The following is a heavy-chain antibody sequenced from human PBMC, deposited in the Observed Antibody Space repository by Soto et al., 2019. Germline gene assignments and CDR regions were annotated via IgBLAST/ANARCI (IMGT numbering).Heavy chain of an antibody. Sequence: SETLSLTCTVSGGSISSGDYYWSWIRQPPGKGLERIGYIYYSGSTYYNPSLKSRVTISVDTSKNQFSLKLSSVTAADTAVYYCARVSVRRYCISTSCYEALYYYYGMDVWGQGTTVTVSS. CDR1: GGSISSGDYY. D-gene: IGHD2-2*01. V-gene: IGHV4-30-4*01. CDR3: ARVSVRRYCISTSCYEALYYYYGMDV. CDR2: IYYSGST. J-gene: IGHJ6*02.